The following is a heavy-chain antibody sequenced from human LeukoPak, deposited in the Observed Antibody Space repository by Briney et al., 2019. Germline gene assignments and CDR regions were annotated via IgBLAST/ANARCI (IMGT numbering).Heavy chain of an antibody. CDR1: GFTFSSYW. Sequence: GGSLRLSCAASGFTFSSYWMHWVRQAPGKGLVWVSRINSDGSSTSYADSVKGRFTISRDNAKNSVYLQMNRLRAEDTAVYYCARRYCSSTTCYPHFDYWGQGTLVTVSS. J-gene: IGHJ4*02. D-gene: IGHD2-2*01. CDR3: ARRYCSSTTCYPHFDY. V-gene: IGHV3-74*01. CDR2: INSDGSST.